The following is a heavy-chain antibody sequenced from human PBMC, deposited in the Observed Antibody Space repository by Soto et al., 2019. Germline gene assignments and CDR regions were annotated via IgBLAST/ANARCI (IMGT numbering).Heavy chain of an antibody. D-gene: IGHD3-16*01. V-gene: IGHV3-33*01. CDR2: IWSDVSNK. Sequence: QVQLVESGGGVVQSGRSLRLSCAASGFTFSRYGFHWVRQAPGKGLEWVALIWSDVSNKYYTESVKGRFTIYRDDSKNTLYLEMDSLRAEDTAVFYCARDENRGGFDYWGQGTLVTVSS. J-gene: IGHJ4*02. CDR1: GFTFSRYG. CDR3: ARDENRGGFDY.